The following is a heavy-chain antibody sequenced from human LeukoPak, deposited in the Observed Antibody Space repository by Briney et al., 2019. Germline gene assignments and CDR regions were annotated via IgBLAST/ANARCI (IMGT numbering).Heavy chain of an antibody. V-gene: IGHV3-43D*03. Sequence: GGSLRLFCAVSGFTFDDYAMHWVRQAPGKGLEWVSLISWDGGSTFYADSVKGRFTTSRDNSKNSLYLQMNSLRAEDMALYYCAKAYYYDSSGYYYLDYWGQGTLVTVSS. J-gene: IGHJ4*02. D-gene: IGHD3-22*01. CDR2: ISWDGGST. CDR1: GFTFDDYA. CDR3: AKAYYYDSSGYYYLDY.